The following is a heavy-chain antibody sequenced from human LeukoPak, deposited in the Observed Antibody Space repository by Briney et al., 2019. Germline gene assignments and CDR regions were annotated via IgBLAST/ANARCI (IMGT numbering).Heavy chain of an antibody. CDR2: IKSKTDGGTT. CDR3: TTHVLRYFDWLLEDY. J-gene: IGHJ4*02. V-gene: IGHV3-15*01. Sequence: GGSLRLSCAASGFTFSNAWMSWVRQAPGKGLEWVGRIKSKTDGGTTDYAAPVKGRFTISRDDSKNTLYLQMNSLKTEDTAVYYCTTHVLRYFDWLLEDYWGQGTLVTVSS. CDR1: GFTFSNAW. D-gene: IGHD3-9*01.